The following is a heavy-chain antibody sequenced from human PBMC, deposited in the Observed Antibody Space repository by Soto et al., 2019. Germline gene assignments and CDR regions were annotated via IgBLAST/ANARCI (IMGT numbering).Heavy chain of an antibody. CDR1: GGYFHDDY. D-gene: IGHD4-4*01. V-gene: IGHV4-34*01. Sequence: QVQLQQWGAGLLKPSETLSLTCGVYGGYFHDDYWSGIRQSPGKGLEWIGEIKRSGNTYYNPSLGSRVSTSIALSKNQFSLSLTSVTAADTAVYYCARGLTTVYLMRRYYALAIWSQGTMVTVSS. CDR2: IKRSGNT. J-gene: IGHJ3*02. CDR3: ARGLTTVYLMRRYYALAI.